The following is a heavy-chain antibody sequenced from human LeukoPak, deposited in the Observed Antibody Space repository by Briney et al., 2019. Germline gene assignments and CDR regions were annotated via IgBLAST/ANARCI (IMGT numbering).Heavy chain of an antibody. D-gene: IGHD5-18*01. J-gene: IGHJ4*02. CDR3: ARDSRRGRYSYGIYDY. Sequence: SETLSLTCAVYGGSFSGYYWSWIRQPPGKGLEWIGEINHSGSTNYNPSLKSRVTISVDTSKNQFSLKLSSVTAADTAVYYCARDSRRGRYSYGIYDYWGQGTLVTVSS. CDR2: INHSGST. V-gene: IGHV4-34*01. CDR1: GGSFSGYY.